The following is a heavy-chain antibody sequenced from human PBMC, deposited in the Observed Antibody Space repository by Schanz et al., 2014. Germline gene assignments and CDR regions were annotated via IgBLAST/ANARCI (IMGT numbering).Heavy chain of an antibody. D-gene: IGHD3-22*01. CDR3: ARSNYYDNSDYYNSFDY. V-gene: IGHV1-18*01. J-gene: IGHJ4*02. CDR1: GGTFSSYT. CDR2: ISAYNGNT. Sequence: QVQLVQSGAEVKKPGSSVKVSCKASGGTFSSYTISWVRQAPGQGLEWMGWISAYNGNTNYAQKLQGRVTMTTDTSTSTAYMELRSLRSDDTAVYYCARSNYYDNSDYYNSFDYWGQGTLVTVSS.